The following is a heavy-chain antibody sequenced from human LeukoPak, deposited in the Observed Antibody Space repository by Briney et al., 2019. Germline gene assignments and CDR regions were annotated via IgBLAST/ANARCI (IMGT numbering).Heavy chain of an antibody. CDR1: GFTFSGYG. D-gene: IGHD4-17*01. V-gene: IGHV3-30*03. CDR2: ISYDGSNK. Sequence: GGSLRLSCAASGFTFSGYGMHWVRQAPGKGLEWVAVISYDGSNKYYADSVKGRFTISRDNSKNTLYLQMNSLRAEDTAVYYCARDSGATVTTNYYYYGMDVWGQGTTVTVSS. CDR3: ARDSGATVTTNYYYYGMDV. J-gene: IGHJ6*02.